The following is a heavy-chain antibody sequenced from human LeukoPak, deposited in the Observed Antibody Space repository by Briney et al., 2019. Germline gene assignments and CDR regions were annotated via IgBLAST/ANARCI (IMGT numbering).Heavy chain of an antibody. D-gene: IGHD3-16*01. CDR1: GYTFTNYY. J-gene: IGHJ5*02. V-gene: IGHV1-46*01. CDR3: AIFDFLFGEIDNWFDP. CDR2: INPSGGST. Sequence: ASVKVSCKASGYTFTNYYIHWVRQAPGQGLECMGIINPSGGSTSYAQKFQGRVTMTRDMSTSTVYMELSSLRSEDTAVYYCAIFDFLFGEIDNWFDPWGQGTQVTVSS.